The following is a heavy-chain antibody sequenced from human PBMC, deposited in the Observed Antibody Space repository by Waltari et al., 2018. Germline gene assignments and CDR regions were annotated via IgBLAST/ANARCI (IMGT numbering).Heavy chain of an antibody. D-gene: IGHD3-3*01. CDR2: SKGDGSSP. CDR3: ARGDGPYYDFWSGHFTGWFDP. CDR1: GFTFSTYW. Sequence: EVQLVESGGGLVQPGGSLRLSCAASGFTFSTYWMHWVRQAAGKGLVWVPRSKGDGSSPSYADSVKGRFTISRDNAKNTLYLQMNSLTAEDTAVYYCARGDGPYYDFWSGHFTGWFDPWGQGTLVTVSS. V-gene: IGHV3-74*01. J-gene: IGHJ5*02.